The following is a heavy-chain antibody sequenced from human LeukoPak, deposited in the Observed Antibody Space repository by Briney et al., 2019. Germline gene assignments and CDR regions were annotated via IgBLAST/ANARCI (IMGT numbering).Heavy chain of an antibody. J-gene: IGHJ4*02. CDR3: TRTDSGYYFDY. V-gene: IGHV3-49*04. Sequence: PGGSLRLSCAASGFTVSSKYMSWVRQAPGKGLEWVGFIRSKAYGGTTEYAASVKGRFTISRDDSKSIAYLQMNSLKTEDTAVYYCTRTDSGYYFDYWGQGTLVTVSS. CDR2: IRSKAYGGTT. D-gene: IGHD1-14*01. CDR1: GFTVSSKY.